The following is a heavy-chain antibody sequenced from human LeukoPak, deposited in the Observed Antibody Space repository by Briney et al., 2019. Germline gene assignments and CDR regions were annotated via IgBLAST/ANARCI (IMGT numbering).Heavy chain of an antibody. CDR1: GITFSSYA. CDR2: ISGSGGST. J-gene: IGHJ4*02. Sequence: PGGSLRLSCAASGITFSSYAMNWVRQAPGKGLEWVSAISGSGGSTYYADSVKGRFTISRDNSKNTLYLQMNSLRAEDTAVYYCAKQGDIVVVPAAMRRGYFDYWGQGTLVTVSS. V-gene: IGHV3-23*01. D-gene: IGHD2-2*01. CDR3: AKQGDIVVVPAAMRRGYFDY.